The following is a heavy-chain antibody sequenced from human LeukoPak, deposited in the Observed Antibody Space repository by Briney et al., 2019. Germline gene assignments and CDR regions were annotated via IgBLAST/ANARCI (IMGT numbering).Heavy chain of an antibody. J-gene: IGHJ5*02. CDR1: GGSISSYY. V-gene: IGHV4-4*09. CDR3: ARMRVNSSYGLDP. D-gene: IGHD5-18*01. CDR2: IYTSGST. Sequence: SETLSLTCTVSGGSISSYYWSWIRQPPGKGLEWIGYIYTSGSTNYNPSLKSRVTISVDTSKNQFSLKLSSVTAADTAVYYCARMRVNSSYGLDPWGQGTLVTVSS.